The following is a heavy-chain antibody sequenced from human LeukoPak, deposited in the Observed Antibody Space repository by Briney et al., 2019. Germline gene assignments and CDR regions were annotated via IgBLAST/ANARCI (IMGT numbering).Heavy chain of an antibody. CDR3: ARVYGSGRARNWFDP. CDR2: IYHSGST. CDR1: GGSISSSNW. Sequence: SETLSLTCAISGGSISSSNWWSWVRQPPGKGLEWIGEIYHSGSTNYNPSLKSRVTISVDKSKNQFSLKLSSVTAADTAVYYCARVYGSGRARNWFDPWGQGTLVTVSS. D-gene: IGHD3-10*01. V-gene: IGHV4-4*02. J-gene: IGHJ5*02.